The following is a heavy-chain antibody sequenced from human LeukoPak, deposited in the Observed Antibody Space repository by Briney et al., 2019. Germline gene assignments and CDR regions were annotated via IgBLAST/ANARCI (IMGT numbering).Heavy chain of an antibody. CDR2: INHSGST. J-gene: IGHJ4*02. CDR3: ARGYCSSSSCYGSPLEY. V-gene: IGHV4-34*01. Sequence: SETLSLTCAVYGGSFSGYYWSWIRQPPGKGLEWIGEINHSGSTNYNPSLKSRVTIAVDTSKNQFSLRLRSVTAADTAVYYCARGYCSSSSCYGSPLEYWGQGTLVTVSS. CDR1: GGSFSGYY. D-gene: IGHD2-2*01.